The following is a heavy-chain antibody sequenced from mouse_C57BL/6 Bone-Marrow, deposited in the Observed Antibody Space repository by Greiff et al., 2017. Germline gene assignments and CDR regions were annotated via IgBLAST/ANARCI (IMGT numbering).Heavy chain of an antibody. CDR1: GYAFTNYL. Sequence: VQLQQSGAELVRPGTSVKVSCKASGYAFTNYLIEWVKQRPGQGLEWIGVINPGSGGTNYNEKFKGKATLTADKSSSTAYMQLSSLTSEDSAVYFWASASDLYHERDYWGQGTLVTVSA. J-gene: IGHJ3*01. D-gene: IGHD2-3*01. CDR2: INPGSGGT. V-gene: IGHV1-54*01. CDR3: ASASDLYHERDY.